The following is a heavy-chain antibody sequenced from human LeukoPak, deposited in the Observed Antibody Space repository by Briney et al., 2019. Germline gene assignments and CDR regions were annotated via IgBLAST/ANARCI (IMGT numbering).Heavy chain of an antibody. Sequence: SQTLSLTCTVSGDSISSGGYYWSWIRQHPGKGLEWIGYIYYSGSTYYNPSLKSRVTISVDTSKNQFSLKLSSVTVADTAVYYCASGIYDILTGYYAFDYWGQGTLVTVSS. CDR1: GDSISSGGYY. CDR2: IYYSGST. V-gene: IGHV4-31*03. CDR3: ASGIYDILTGYYAFDY. D-gene: IGHD3-9*01. J-gene: IGHJ4*02.